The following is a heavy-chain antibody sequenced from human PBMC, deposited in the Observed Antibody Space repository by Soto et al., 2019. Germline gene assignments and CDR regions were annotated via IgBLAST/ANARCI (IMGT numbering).Heavy chain of an antibody. CDR3: ARLLDSRPIIDY. CDR1: GGSISSYY. J-gene: IGHJ4*02. V-gene: IGHV4-59*08. Sequence: SETLSLTCTVSGGSISSYYWSWIRQPPGKGLEWIGYIYFSGSTNYTPSLNSLVTILVYTSKNQFSLKRSSVTAADTAVYYCARLLDSRPIIDYWGQGTLVTVSS. CDR2: IYFSGST.